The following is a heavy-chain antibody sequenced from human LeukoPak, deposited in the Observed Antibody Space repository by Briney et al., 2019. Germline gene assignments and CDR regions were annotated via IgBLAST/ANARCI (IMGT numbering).Heavy chain of an antibody. CDR2: XXHSGIT. CDR1: GGSIGSGGFS. CDR3: ARGSGFYYGSGSPPTAVDV. Sequence: PSETLSLTCAVSGGSIGSGGFSWSWIRLPPGTGXXXXXXXXHSGITYYNPSLKSRVTISIDRSKNQFSLTLSSVTAADTAVYYCARGSGFYYGSGSPPTAVDVWGQGTTVTVSS. V-gene: IGHV4-30-2*01. D-gene: IGHD3-10*01. J-gene: IGHJ6*02.